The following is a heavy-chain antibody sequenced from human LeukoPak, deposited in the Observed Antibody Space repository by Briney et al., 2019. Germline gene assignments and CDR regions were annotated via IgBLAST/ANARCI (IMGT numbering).Heavy chain of an antibody. V-gene: IGHV3-30*03. Sequence: GSLRLSCAASGFTFSSYGMHWVRQAPGKGLEWVTVISYHARDQFYADSVKGRFTVSRDNSKNTLYLQMNSLRAEDSAVYYCAAQPCSGGVCYLDYWGQGTLVTVSS. CDR2: ISYHARDQ. J-gene: IGHJ4*02. CDR1: GFTFSSYG. D-gene: IGHD2-8*02. CDR3: AAQPCSGGVCYLDY.